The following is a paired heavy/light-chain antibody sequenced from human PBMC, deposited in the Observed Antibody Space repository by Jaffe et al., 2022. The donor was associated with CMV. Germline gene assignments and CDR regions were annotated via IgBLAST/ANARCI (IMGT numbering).Heavy chain of an antibody. CDR3: ARVRYITMIVVVQSRAFDI. D-gene: IGHD3-22*01. CDR2: INHSGST. Sequence: QVQLQQWGAGLLKPSETLSLTCAVYGGSFSGYYWSWIRQPPGKGLEWIGEINHSGSTNYNPSLKSRVTISVDTSKNQFSLKLSSVTAADTAVYYCARVRYITMIVVVQSRAFDIWGQGTMVTVSS. CDR1: GGSFSGYY. V-gene: IGHV4-34*01. J-gene: IGHJ3*02.
Light chain of an antibody. CDR2: GAS. CDR3: QQYGSSPGTRYT. V-gene: IGKV3-20*01. CDR1: QSVSSSY. Sequence: EIVLTQSPGTLSLSPGERATLSCRASQSVSSSYLAWYQQKPGQAPRLLIYGASSRATGIPDRFSGSGSGTDFTLTISRLEPEDFAVYYCQQYGSSPGTRYTFGQGTKLEIK. J-gene: IGKJ2*01.